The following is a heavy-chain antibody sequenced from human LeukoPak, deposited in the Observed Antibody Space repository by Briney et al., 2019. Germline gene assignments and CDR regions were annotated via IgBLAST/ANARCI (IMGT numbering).Heavy chain of an antibody. V-gene: IGHV4-4*07. Sequence: SETLSLTCTVSSGSISSYYWSWIRQPAGKGLEWIGRIYTSGSTNYNPSLKSRVTISVDTSKNQFSLKLSSVTAADTAVYYCAREGYYLNWFDPWGQGTLVTVSS. CDR2: IYTSGST. J-gene: IGHJ5*02. D-gene: IGHD3-22*01. CDR1: SGSISSYY. CDR3: AREGYYLNWFDP.